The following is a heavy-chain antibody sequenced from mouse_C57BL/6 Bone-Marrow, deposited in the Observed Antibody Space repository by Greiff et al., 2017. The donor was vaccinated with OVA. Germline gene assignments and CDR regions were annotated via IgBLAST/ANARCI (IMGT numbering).Heavy chain of an antibody. CDR3: ARGGYSNYDYAMGY. CDR1: GYTFTSYW. CDR2: IHPNSGST. V-gene: IGHV1-64*01. Sequence: QVQLQQPGAELVKPGASVKLSCKASGYTFTSYWMHWVKQRPGQGLEWIGMIHPNSGSTNYNEKFKSKATLTVDKSSSTAYMQLSSLTSEDSAVYDCARGGYSNYDYAMGYWGQGTSVTVAS. J-gene: IGHJ4*01. D-gene: IGHD2-5*01.